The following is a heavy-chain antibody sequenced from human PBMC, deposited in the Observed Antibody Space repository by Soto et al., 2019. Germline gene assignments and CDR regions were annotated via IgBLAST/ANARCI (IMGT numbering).Heavy chain of an antibody. Sequence: ASVKVSCKASGYTFTDYAIHWVRQAPGQSLEWMGWIATGNGNTKYSQKFQGRVTITRDTSATTAYMELSSLTSEDTSVYYCAKGSRMWTPDYWGQGTLVTASS. J-gene: IGHJ4*02. CDR1: GYTFTDYA. CDR2: IATGNGNT. CDR3: AKGSRMWTPDY. V-gene: IGHV1-3*04. D-gene: IGHD2-21*01.